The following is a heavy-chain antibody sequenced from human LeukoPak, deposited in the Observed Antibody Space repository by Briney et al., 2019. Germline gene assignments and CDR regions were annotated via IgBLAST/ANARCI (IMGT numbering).Heavy chain of an antibody. CDR3: AKDMGVWFGELLFDY. CDR2: ISGRGDNT. J-gene: IGHJ4*02. Sequence: GGSLRLSCAASGFTFSGYAMSWVRQAPGKGLEWVSGISGRGDNTYYADSVKGRFTISRDNSKNTLYLQMNSLRAEDTAVHYCAKDMGVWFGELLFDYWGQGTLVTVSS. D-gene: IGHD3-10*01. V-gene: IGHV3-23*01. CDR1: GFTFSGYA.